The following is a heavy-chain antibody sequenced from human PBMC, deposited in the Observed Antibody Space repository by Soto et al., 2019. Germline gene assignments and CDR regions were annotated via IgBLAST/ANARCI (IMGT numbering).Heavy chain of an antibody. D-gene: IGHD2-15*01. CDR3: ARAGYCSGGSCYGLYFDY. CDR1: GYTFTSYG. CDR2: ISAYNGNT. Sequence: ASVKVSCKASGYTFTSYGISWVRQAPGQGLEWMGWISAYNGNTNYAQKLQGRVTMTTDTSTSTAYMELRSLRSDDTAVYYCARAGYCSGGSCYGLYFDYWGQGTLVTVSS. V-gene: IGHV1-18*01. J-gene: IGHJ4*02.